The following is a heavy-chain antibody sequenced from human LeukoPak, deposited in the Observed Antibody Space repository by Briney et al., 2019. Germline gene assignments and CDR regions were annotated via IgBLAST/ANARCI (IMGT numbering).Heavy chain of an antibody. J-gene: IGHJ4*02. CDR2: MYVSGST. Sequence: SETLSLTCTVFASPTTRGSYYCSWIRQPAGKGLEWIGRMYVSGSTNYNPSLKSRATISVDTSKNQFSLNVTSVTAADTAVYYCRMGRIVATYTEEIDSWGQGTLVTVSS. CDR1: ASPTTRGSYY. D-gene: IGHD1-26*01. V-gene: IGHV4-61*02. CDR3: RMGRIVATYTEEIDS.